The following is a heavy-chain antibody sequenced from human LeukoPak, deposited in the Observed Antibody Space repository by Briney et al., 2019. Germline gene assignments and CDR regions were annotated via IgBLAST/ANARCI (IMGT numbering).Heavy chain of an antibody. CDR2: ISYDGSNK. CDR3: ARAQVPAAIPYYFDY. V-gene: IGHV3-30-3*01. J-gene: IGHJ4*02. CDR1: GFTFSSYA. D-gene: IGHD2-2*01. Sequence: PGGSLRLSCAASGFTFSSYAMHWVRQVPGKGLEWVAVISYDGSNKYYADSVKGRFTISRDNSKNTLYLQMNSLRAEDTAVYYCARAQVPAAIPYYFDYWGQGTLVTVSS.